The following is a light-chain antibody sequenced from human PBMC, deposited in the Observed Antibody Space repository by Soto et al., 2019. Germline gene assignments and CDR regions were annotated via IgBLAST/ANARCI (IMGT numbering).Light chain of an antibody. CDR1: QDISDW. CDR2: AAS. V-gene: IGKV1-12*01. CDR3: QLADSLPLIS. J-gene: IGKJ5*01. Sequence: DIQMTQSPSSVSASVGDRVTITCRASQDISDWLAWYQQKPGKAPKLLIYAASSLQSGVPSRFSGSGSGTDFTLTINNLQPEDFATYYCQLADSLPLISFGQGTRLEIK.